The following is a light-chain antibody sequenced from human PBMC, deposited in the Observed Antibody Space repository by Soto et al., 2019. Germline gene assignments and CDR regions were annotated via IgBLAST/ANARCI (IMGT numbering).Light chain of an antibody. Sequence: IVLTQSPGTLSLSPGERATLSCRANQSVSSNYLAWYQQKPGQAPRLLIYGASSRAAAIPDRFSGSGSGTEFTLTISRLEREDFAVYYCQQYGSARTFGQGTKVEI. J-gene: IGKJ1*01. CDR3: QQYGSART. CDR2: GAS. V-gene: IGKV3-20*01. CDR1: QSVSSNY.